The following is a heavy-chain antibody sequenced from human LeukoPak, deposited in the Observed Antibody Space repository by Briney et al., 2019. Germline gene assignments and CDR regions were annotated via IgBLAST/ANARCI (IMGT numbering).Heavy chain of an antibody. J-gene: IGHJ5*02. Sequence: ASVKVSCKASGYTFTSYGISWVRQAPGQGLEWMGWINPNSGGTNYAQKFQGRVTMTRDTSISTAYMELSRLRSDDTAVYYCARGLPILTWGQGTLVTVSS. V-gene: IGHV1-2*02. D-gene: IGHD2-2*02. CDR2: INPNSGGT. CDR1: GYTFTSYG. CDR3: ARGLPILT.